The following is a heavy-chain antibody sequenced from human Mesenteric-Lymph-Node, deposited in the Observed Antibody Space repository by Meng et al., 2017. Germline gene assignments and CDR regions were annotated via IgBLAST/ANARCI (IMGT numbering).Heavy chain of an antibody. CDR2: MSPDGSVK. V-gene: IGHV3-7*01. Sequence: GGSLRLSCAASGFTFTRFWMTWVRQAPGKGLEWVANMSPDGSVKNYVDSVKGRFTISRDNAKDSLYLQMNSLRAEDTALYYCARYSTGPSRIDVWGQGTTVTVSS. D-gene: IGHD2-8*02. CDR3: ARYSTGPSRIDV. J-gene: IGHJ6*02. CDR1: GFTFTRFW.